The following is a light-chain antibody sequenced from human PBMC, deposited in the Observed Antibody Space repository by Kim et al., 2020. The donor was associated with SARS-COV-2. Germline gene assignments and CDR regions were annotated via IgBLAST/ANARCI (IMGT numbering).Light chain of an antibody. CDR1: SLRNYY. CDR3: SSRDTSAKVI. Sequence: SSELTQDPAVSVALGQTVKITCRGDSLRNYYASWYQQRPGQAPLLVMYGKNTRPSGIPDRLSGSTSGNTASLTITGAQAEDEADYYCSSRDTSAKVIFGGGTQLTVL. CDR2: GKN. V-gene: IGLV3-19*01. J-gene: IGLJ2*01.